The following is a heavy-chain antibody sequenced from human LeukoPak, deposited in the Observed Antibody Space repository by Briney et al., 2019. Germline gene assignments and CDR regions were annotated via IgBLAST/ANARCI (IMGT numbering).Heavy chain of an antibody. CDR3: ARDQGEVYFDY. Sequence: GASVKVSCKASGYTFTSYDINWVRQATGQGLEWMGWISAYNGNTNYAQKLQGRVTMTTDTSTSTAYMELRSLRSDDTAVYYCARDQGEVYFDYWGQGTLVTVSS. D-gene: IGHD3-16*01. V-gene: IGHV1-18*01. J-gene: IGHJ4*02. CDR1: GYTFTSYD. CDR2: ISAYNGNT.